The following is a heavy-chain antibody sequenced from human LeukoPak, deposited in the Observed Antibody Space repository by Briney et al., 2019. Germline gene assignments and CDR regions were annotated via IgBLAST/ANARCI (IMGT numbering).Heavy chain of an antibody. V-gene: IGHV7-4-1*02. J-gene: IGHJ5*02. CDR3: ARAPVITFGGVIVTDWFDP. D-gene: IGHD3-16*02. CDR1: GYTFTSYA. CDR2: INTNTGNP. Sequence: ASVKVSCKASGYTFTSYAMNWVRQAPGQGLEWTGWINTNTGNPTYAQGFTGRFVFSLDTSVSTAYLQISSLKAEDTAVYYCARAPVITFGGVIVTDWFDPWGQGTLVTVSS.